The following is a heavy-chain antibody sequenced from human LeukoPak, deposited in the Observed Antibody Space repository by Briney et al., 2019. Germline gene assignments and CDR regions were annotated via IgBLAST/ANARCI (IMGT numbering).Heavy chain of an antibody. J-gene: IGHJ4*02. CDR3: VRGDRYFFDF. Sequence: GGSLRLSCAASGFTFSSYEMNWVRLAPGRGLEWVSYIGNTGRTIYYADSVQGRFTISRDNAKNSLYLQMNSLRAEDTAIYYCVRGDRYFFDFWGQGTLVTVSS. CDR1: GFTFSSYE. CDR2: IGNTGRTI. D-gene: IGHD1-14*01. V-gene: IGHV3-48*03.